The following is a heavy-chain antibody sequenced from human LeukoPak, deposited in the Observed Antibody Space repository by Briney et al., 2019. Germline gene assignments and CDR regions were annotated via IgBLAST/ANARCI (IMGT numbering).Heavy chain of an antibody. D-gene: IGHD6-19*01. Sequence: GGSLRLSCAASGFTFSSYEMNWVRQAPGKGLEWVSYISSSGSTKDYADSVKGRFTISRDNAKNSLYLQMNSLRAEDTGVYYCARGLARSGFDPWGQGTLVTVSS. J-gene: IGHJ5*02. CDR2: ISSSGSTK. CDR1: GFTFSSYE. V-gene: IGHV3-48*03. CDR3: ARGLARSGFDP.